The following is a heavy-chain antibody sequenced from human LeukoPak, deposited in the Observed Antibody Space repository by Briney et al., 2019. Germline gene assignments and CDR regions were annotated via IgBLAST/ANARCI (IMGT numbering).Heavy chain of an antibody. V-gene: IGHV3-23*01. D-gene: IGHD3-16*01. J-gene: IGHJ4*02. CDR1: GLTFSSYW. CDR2: ISGSGGST. CDR3: ASNWAYDYVVQSY. Sequence: AGGSLRLSCVASGLTFSSYWMAWVRQAPGKGLEWVSAISGSGGSTYYADSVKGRFTISRDNSKSTLYLQMNSLKAEDTAVYYCASNWAYDYVVQSYWGQGTLVTVSS.